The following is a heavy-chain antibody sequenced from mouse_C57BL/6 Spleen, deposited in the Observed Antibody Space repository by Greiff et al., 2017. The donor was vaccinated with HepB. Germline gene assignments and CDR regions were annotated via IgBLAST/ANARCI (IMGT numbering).Heavy chain of an antibody. V-gene: IGHV14-2*01. D-gene: IGHD1-1*01. Sequence: VQLQQSGAELVKPGASVKLSCTASGFNIKDYYMHWVKQRTEQGLEWIGRIDPEDGETKYAPKFQGKATITADTSSNTAYLQRSSLTSEDTAVYYGVITTVVAADYFDYWGQGTTLTVSS. CDR3: VITTVVAADYFDY. CDR1: GFNIKDYY. J-gene: IGHJ2*01. CDR2: IDPEDGET.